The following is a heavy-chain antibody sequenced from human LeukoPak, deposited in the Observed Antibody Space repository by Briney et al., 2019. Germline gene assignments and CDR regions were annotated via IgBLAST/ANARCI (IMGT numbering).Heavy chain of an antibody. CDR1: GFTFSSYW. V-gene: IGHV3-7*01. J-gene: IGHJ6*02. CDR3: ARDRPDKSSGYYYRDYYYGMDV. D-gene: IGHD3-22*01. Sequence: TRGSLRLSCAASGFTFSSYWMSWVRQAPGKGLEWVANIKQDGSEKYYVDSVKGRFTISRDNAKNSLYLQMNSLRAEDTAVYYCARDRPDKSSGYYYRDYYYGMDVWGQGTTVTVSS. CDR2: IKQDGSEK.